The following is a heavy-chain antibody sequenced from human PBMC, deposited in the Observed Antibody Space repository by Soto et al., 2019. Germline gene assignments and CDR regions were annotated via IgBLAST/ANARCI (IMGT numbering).Heavy chain of an antibody. D-gene: IGHD6-19*01. CDR3: ASVSYIAVAGPLYFDY. CDR2: IKQDGSEK. J-gene: IGHJ4*02. V-gene: IGHV3-7*01. Sequence: PSGTLRLSCAASGCTVISFWISWVRQAPGKGLEWVANIKQDGSEKYYVDSVRGRFSISRDNAKNSLFLQMNSLRAEDTAVYYCASVSYIAVAGPLYFDYWGQGTLVTVSS. CDR1: GCTVISFW.